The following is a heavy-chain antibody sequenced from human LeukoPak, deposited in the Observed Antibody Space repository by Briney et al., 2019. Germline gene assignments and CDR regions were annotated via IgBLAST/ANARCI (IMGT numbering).Heavy chain of an antibody. CDR3: AKDKRVYSSSWYYFDY. CDR2: ISWNSGSI. CDR1: GFTFDDYA. V-gene: IGHV3-9*01. J-gene: IGHJ4*02. Sequence: GGSLRLSCAASGFTFDDYAMHWVRQAPGKGLEWVSGISWNSGSIGYADSVKGRFTISRDNAKNSLYLQMNSLRAENTAVYYCAKDKRVYSSSWYYFDYWGQGTLVTVSS. D-gene: IGHD6-13*01.